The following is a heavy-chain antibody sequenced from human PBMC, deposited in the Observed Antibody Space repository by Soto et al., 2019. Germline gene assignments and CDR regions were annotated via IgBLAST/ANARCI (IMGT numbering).Heavy chain of an antibody. CDR2: IRSKTNNYAT. D-gene: IGHD2-15*01. J-gene: IGHJ5*02. Sequence: LRLSCAASGFTFSDSPMHWVRQASGKGLEWVGRIRSKTNNYATAYAASVKGRFTISRDDSKNTAYLQLNSLKTEDTAVYYCTSHSPEDMIRTWGQGTLVTVSS. CDR1: GFTFSDSP. V-gene: IGHV3-73*01. CDR3: TSHSPEDMIRT.